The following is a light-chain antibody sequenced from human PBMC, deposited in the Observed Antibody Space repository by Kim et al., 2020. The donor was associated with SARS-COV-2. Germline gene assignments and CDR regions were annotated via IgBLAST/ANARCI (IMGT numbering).Light chain of an antibody. CDR3: QAWDINNAV. V-gene: IGLV3-1*01. Sequence: SVSPGQTASITCSGDKLGNKYVCWYQQKPGQSPVLVIYQNTKRPSAIPERFSGSNSGNTATLTISGTQATDEADYYCQAWDINNAVFGGGTQLTVL. CDR2: QNT. J-gene: IGLJ2*01. CDR1: KLGNKY.